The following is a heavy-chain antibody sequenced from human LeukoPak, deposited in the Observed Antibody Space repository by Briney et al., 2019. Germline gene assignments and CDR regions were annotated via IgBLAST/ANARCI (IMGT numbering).Heavy chain of an antibody. J-gene: IGHJ5*02. V-gene: IGHV3-9*01. CDR3: AKDSDGGYSYGSWFDP. Sequence: GGSLRLSCAGSGFRFSNHGMNWVRQAPGKGLEWVSGISWNSGSIGYADSVKGRFTISRDNAKNSLYLQMNSLRAEDTALYYCAKDSDGGYSYGSWFDPWGQGTLVTVSS. CDR2: ISWNSGSI. CDR1: GFRFSNHG. D-gene: IGHD5-18*01.